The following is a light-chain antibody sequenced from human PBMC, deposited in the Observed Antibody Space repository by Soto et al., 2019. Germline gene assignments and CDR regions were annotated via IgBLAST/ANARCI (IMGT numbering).Light chain of an antibody. J-gene: IGKJ5*01. Sequence: EIGLTQSPGTLSLSPGERATLSFMAIQIVGGDTLAWFQQRPGQAPRLVIYGASNRAAGIPDRFSGSGSGTDFTLTVSRLEPEDFAMYYCQQYHWAPDTFGQGTRLE. CDR3: QQYHWAPDT. V-gene: IGKV3-20*01. CDR2: GAS. CDR1: QIVGGDT.